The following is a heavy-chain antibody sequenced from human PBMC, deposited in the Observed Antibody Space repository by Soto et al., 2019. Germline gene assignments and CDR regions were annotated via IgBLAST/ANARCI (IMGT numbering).Heavy chain of an antibody. V-gene: IGHV3-30*18. CDR2: ISYDGSNK. CDR1: GFTFSSYA. D-gene: IGHD3-3*01. J-gene: IGHJ4*02. CDR3: AKEAGNYDFWSGNFDY. Sequence: GGSLRLSCAASGFTFSSYAMSWVRQAPGKGLEWVAVISYDGSNKYYADSVKGRFTISRDNSKNTLYLQMNSLRAEDTAVYYCAKEAGNYDFWSGNFDYWGQGTLVTVSS.